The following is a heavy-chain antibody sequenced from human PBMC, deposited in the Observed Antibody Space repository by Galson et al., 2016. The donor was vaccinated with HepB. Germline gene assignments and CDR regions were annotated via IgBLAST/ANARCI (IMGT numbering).Heavy chain of an antibody. J-gene: IGHJ5*02. CDR3: ARDARPFWSGYYGSFDP. D-gene: IGHD3-3*01. V-gene: IGHV4-61*08. Sequence: SETLSLTCAVSGGSISSGGYFWNWIRQHPGKGLEWIGYIDDTGSTDYNPSLKSRVTISVDTSKNQLSLRLSSVTAADTAVYYCARDARPFWSGYYGSFDPWGQGTLVTVSS. CDR2: IDDTGST. CDR1: GGSISSGGYF.